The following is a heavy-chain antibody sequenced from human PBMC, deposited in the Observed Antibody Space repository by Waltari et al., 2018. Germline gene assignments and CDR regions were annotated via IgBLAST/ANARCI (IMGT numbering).Heavy chain of an antibody. CDR1: GFPFADYT. V-gene: IGHV3-43*01. J-gene: IGHJ4*02. CDR3: AKGAAFDY. D-gene: IGHD2-15*01. Sequence: EVQLVESGGVVVQPGGSLRLSCAASGFPFADYTMHWVRQAPGKGLEWVSLISWDGGSTYYADSVKGRFTISRDNSKNSLYLQMNSLRTEDTALYYCAKGAAFDYWGQGTLVTVSS. CDR2: ISWDGGST.